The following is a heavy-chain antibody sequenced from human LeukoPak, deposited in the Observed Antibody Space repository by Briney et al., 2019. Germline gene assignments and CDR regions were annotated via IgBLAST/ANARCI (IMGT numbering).Heavy chain of an antibody. Sequence: GRSLRLSCGASGFTFSSYAMSWVRQAPGRGLEWVSGISGSGGSTYYGDSVKGRFTISRDNSKNTLYLQMNSLRAEDTAVYYCAMRAIPTAIDEGYYFDYWGQGTLVTVSS. CDR1: GFTFSSYA. CDR3: AMRAIPTAIDEGYYFDY. CDR2: ISGSGGST. J-gene: IGHJ4*02. D-gene: IGHD2-2*02. V-gene: IGHV3-23*01.